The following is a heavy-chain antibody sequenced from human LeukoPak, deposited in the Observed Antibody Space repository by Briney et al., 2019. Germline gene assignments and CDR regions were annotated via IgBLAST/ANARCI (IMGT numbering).Heavy chain of an antibody. CDR2: IFNSGTT. J-gene: IGHJ4*02. Sequence: PLGTLSLTCTVSRGAITSKIDSWGWRRQPPGKGLGWIGNIFNSGTTSYNPSLKNVATTSVDTSKSQFSLKLSSVTATDTAVYYCARLCTVTTSFDYWGQGTLVTVSS. CDR1: RGAITSKIDS. CDR3: ARLCTVTTSFDY. V-gene: IGHV4-39*07. D-gene: IGHD4-17*01.